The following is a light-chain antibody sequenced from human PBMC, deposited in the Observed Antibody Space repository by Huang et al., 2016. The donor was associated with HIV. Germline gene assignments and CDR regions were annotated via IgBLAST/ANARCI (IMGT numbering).Light chain of an antibody. CDR1: QSVNNK. CDR2: EAS. CDR3: QQYNNWPPWT. V-gene: IGKV3-15*01. J-gene: IGKJ1*01. Sequence: EVVMTQSPVTLSVSPGERATLSCRASQSVNNKLASFQQKPGQAPRLLIHEASIRATGIPDRFSGSGSGTEFTLTISSLQSEDFAVYYCQQYNNWPPWTFGQGTKVEIK.